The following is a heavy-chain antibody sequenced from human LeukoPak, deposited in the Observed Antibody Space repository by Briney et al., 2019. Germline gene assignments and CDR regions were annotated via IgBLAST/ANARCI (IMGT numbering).Heavy chain of an antibody. V-gene: IGHV4-39*07. CDR2: IFNNGDT. J-gene: IGHJ4*02. CDR1: GGSISSRSYY. Sequence: PSETLSLTCTVSGGSISSRSYYWAWIRQPPGKGLEWIGTIFNNGDTYYSPSLKSRVTMSVDTSKNQFSLKLSSVTAADTAVYYCARVYMYYYFDYWSQGTLVTVSS. CDR3: ARVYMYYYFDY. D-gene: IGHD1-14*01.